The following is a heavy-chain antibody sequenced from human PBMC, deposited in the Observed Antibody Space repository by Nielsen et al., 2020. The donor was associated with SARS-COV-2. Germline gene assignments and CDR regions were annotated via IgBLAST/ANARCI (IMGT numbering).Heavy chain of an antibody. D-gene: IGHD3-22*01. V-gene: IGHV3-23*01. Sequence: GESLKISCAVSGFTFNTYAMSWVRQAPGRGLEWVSGIGFRDRRTDYADSVKGRFTISRDNSKNTLYLQMSILRAEDTALYYCARDDSNYGYYSPIDCWGQGTQVTVSS. CDR1: GFTFNTYA. CDR2: IGFRDRRT. J-gene: IGHJ4*02. CDR3: ARDDSNYGYYSPIDC.